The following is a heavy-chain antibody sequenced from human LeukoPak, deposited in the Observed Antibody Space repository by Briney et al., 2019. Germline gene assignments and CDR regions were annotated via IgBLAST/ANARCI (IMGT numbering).Heavy chain of an antibody. V-gene: IGHV1-18*01. J-gene: IGHJ4*02. CDR3: ARVITIFGVVKAIDY. CDR2: ISAYNGNT. Sequence: ASVKVSCKASGYTFTSYGISWVRQAPGQGREWMGWISAYNGNTNYAQKLQGRVTMTTDTSTSTAYMELRSLRSDDTAVYYCARVITIFGVVKAIDYWGQGTLVTVSS. CDR1: GYTFTSYG. D-gene: IGHD3-3*01.